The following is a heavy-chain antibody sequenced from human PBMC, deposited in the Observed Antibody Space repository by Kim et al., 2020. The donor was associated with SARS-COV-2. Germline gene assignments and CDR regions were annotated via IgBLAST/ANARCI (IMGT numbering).Heavy chain of an antibody. Sequence: GGSLRLSCAASGFTFSSYAMSWVRQAPGKGLEWVSAISGSGGSTYYADSVKGRFTISRDNSKNTLYLQMNSLRAEDTAVYYCANWGTRYCSSTSCRDYWGQGTLVTVSS. CDR1: GFTFSSYA. V-gene: IGHV3-23*01. J-gene: IGHJ4*02. CDR3: ANWGTRYCSSTSCRDY. CDR2: ISGSGGST. D-gene: IGHD2-2*01.